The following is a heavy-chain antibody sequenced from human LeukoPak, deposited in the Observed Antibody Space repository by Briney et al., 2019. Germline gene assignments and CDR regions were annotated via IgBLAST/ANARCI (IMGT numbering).Heavy chain of an antibody. CDR1: GFTFSSYG. V-gene: IGHV3-30*18. D-gene: IGHD3-3*01. CDR3: AKGSPYYDFWSGYYHFDY. CDR2: ISYDGSNK. Sequence: GGSLRLSCAASGFTFSSYGMHWVRQAPGKGLEWVAVISYDGSNKYYADTVKGRFTISRDNSKNTLYLQMNSLRVEDTAVYYCAKGSPYYDFWSGYYHFDYWGQGTLVTVSS. J-gene: IGHJ4*02.